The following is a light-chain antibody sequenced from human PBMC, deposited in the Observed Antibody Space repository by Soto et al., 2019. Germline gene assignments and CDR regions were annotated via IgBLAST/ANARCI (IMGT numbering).Light chain of an antibody. CDR2: KVS. CDR3: MQSTHSTCT. CDR1: QSLVHSNGNTY. Sequence: DAVVTQSPLSLPVTLGQRSSISCRSSQSLVHSNGNTYLNWFQQRKGQSPRRLIYKVSNRDSGVPERLRGSGLGTDFTMKISSLEAEDVAVYYCMQSTHSTCTFGQGTKVDI. J-gene: IGKJ1*01. V-gene: IGKV2-30*02.